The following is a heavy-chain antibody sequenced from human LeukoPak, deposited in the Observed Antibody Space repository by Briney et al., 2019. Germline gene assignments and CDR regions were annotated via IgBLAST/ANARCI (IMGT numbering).Heavy chain of an antibody. V-gene: IGHV3-33*01. CDR3: ARGGPGDDVGNWFDP. CDR1: GFTFSSYG. D-gene: IGHD3-10*01. CDR2: IWYDGSNK. Sequence: GGSLRLSCAASGFTFSSYGMHWVRQAPGKGLEWVAVIWYDGSNKYYADSVKGRFTISRDNSKNTLYLQMNSLRAEDTAVYYCARGGPGDDVGNWFDPWGQGTLVTVSS. J-gene: IGHJ5*02.